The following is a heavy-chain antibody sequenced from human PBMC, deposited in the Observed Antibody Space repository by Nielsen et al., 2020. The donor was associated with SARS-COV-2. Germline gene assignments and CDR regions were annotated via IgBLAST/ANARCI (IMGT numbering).Heavy chain of an antibody. CDR3: ARVPPITIFGVDTTVGYGMDV. CDR1: GFTFFNYW. D-gene: IGHD3-3*01. J-gene: IGHJ6*02. CDR2: IKEDGSEE. V-gene: IGHV3-7*03. Sequence: GGSLRLSCAASGFTFFNYWMTWVRQAPGKGLEWVANIKEDGSEEYYVDFVRGRFTISRDNARNSLYLQMNRLRGEDTAVYYCARVPPITIFGVDTTVGYGMDVWGQGTTVTVSS.